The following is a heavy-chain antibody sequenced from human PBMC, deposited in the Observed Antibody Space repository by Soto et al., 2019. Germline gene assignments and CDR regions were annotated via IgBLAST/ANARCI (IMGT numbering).Heavy chain of an antibody. CDR1: GYLFTSSD. J-gene: IGHJ4*02. Sequence: ASVKVSCKASGYLFTSSDINWVRQATGQGLEWMGWLNPTTGNTKYSQNFQGRVTITRDTSASTAYMELSSLRSEDTAVYYCARGPGGPDGPGDYWGQGTLVTVSS. V-gene: IGHV1-8*01. D-gene: IGHD2-15*01. CDR2: LNPTTGNT. CDR3: ARGPGGPDGPGDY.